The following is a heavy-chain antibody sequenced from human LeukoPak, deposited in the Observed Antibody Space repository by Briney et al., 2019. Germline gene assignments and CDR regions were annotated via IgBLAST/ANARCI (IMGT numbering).Heavy chain of an antibody. Sequence: SETLSLTWTVSGGSISSHYWSWIRQPPGKGLEWIGYIFYSGSTNYNPSLESRVTISVDTSKNRFSLKLSSVTAADTAVYYCARGNNDFWSGYLNWFDPWGQGTLVTVSS. D-gene: IGHD3-3*01. CDR3: ARGNNDFWSGYLNWFDP. J-gene: IGHJ5*02. CDR2: IFYSGST. CDR1: GGSISSHY. V-gene: IGHV4-59*11.